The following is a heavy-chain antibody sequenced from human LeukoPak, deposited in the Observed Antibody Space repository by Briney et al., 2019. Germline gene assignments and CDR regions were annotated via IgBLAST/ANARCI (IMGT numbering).Heavy chain of an antibody. CDR2: IYYSGST. Sequence: PSETLSLTCTVSGDSINGFYWSWIRQTPGKGLEWIGYIYYSGSTYYNPSLKSRVTISVDTSKNQFSLKLSSVTAADTAVYYCARVDGGNSVDHWGQGTLVTVSS. V-gene: IGHV4-59*08. J-gene: IGHJ4*02. CDR1: GDSINGFY. CDR3: ARVDGGNSVDH. D-gene: IGHD4-23*01.